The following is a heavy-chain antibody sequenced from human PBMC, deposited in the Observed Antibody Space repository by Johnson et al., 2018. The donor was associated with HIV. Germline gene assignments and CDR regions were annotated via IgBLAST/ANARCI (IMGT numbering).Heavy chain of an antibody. Sequence: QVQLVESGGGVVQPGRSLRLSCAASGFTFSSYGMHWVRQAPGKGLEWVAVIWYDGSNKYYADAVKGRFTISRDNSKNTLYLQMNSLKTEDGAVYYCAVLCSGCADAFDVWGQGTMVTVS. D-gene: IGHD3-10*01. J-gene: IGHJ3*01. CDR1: GFTFSSYG. CDR3: AVLCSGCADAFDV. CDR2: IWYDGSNK. V-gene: IGHV3-33*01.